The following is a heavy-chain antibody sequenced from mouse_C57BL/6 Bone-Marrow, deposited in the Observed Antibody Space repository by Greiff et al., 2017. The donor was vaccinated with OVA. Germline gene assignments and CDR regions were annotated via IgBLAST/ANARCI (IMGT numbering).Heavy chain of an antibody. J-gene: IGHJ3*01. V-gene: IGHV1-19*01. CDR1: GYTFTDYY. CDR3: ARGWLLTFAY. Sequence: VQLKQSGPVLVKPGASVKMSCKASGYTFTDYYMNWVKQSHGKSLEWIGVINPYNGGTSYNQKFKGKATLTVDKSSSTAYMELNSLTSEDSAVYYCARGWLLTFAYWGQGTLVTVSA. CDR2: INPYNGGT. D-gene: IGHD2-3*01.